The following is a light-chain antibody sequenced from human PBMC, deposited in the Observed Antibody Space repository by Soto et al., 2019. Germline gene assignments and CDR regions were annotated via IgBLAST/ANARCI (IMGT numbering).Light chain of an antibody. CDR3: QQSYSTPWT. J-gene: IGKJ1*01. Sequence: DIQMTQSLSSLSASVGDRVTITCRSSHSISSYLNWYQQKPGKAPKLLIYAASSLQSGVPSRFSCSGSGTDFTLTISSLQPEDCATYYCQQSYSTPWTFGQGTKVEI. CDR2: AAS. CDR1: HSISSY. V-gene: IGKV1-39*01.